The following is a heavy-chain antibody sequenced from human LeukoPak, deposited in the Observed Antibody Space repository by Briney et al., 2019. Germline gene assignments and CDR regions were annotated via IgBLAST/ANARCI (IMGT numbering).Heavy chain of an antibody. CDR2: INPNSGGT. CDR1: GYTFTGYY. CDR3: ARVAHGSSTSCYDY. Sequence: ASVKVSCKASGYTFTGYYMHWVRQAPGQGLEWMGWINPNSGGTNYTQKFQGRVTMTRDTSISTAYMELSRLRSDDTAVYYCARVAHGSSTSCYDYWGQGTLVTVSS. D-gene: IGHD2-2*01. V-gene: IGHV1-2*02. J-gene: IGHJ4*02.